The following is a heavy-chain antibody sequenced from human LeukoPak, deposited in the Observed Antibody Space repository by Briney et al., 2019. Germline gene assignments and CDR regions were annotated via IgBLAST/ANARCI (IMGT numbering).Heavy chain of an antibody. CDR1: GGSISSYY. D-gene: IGHD6-13*01. CDR2: IYTSGST. Sequence: PSETLSLTCAVSGGSISSYYWSWIRQPAGKGLEWIGRIYTSGSTNYNPSLKSRVTMSVDTSKNQFSLKLSSVTAADTAVYYCARDLRYSSSWYAGRGFDYWGQGTLVTVPS. J-gene: IGHJ4*02. V-gene: IGHV4-4*07. CDR3: ARDLRYSSSWYAGRGFDY.